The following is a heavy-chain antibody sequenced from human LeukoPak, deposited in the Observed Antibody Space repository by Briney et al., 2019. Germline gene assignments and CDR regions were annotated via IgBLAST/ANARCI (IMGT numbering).Heavy chain of an antibody. J-gene: IGHJ4*02. CDR3: AKVMTRTMVRGVPPSDY. V-gene: IGHV3-23*01. CDR1: GFTFSSYA. Sequence: GGPLRLSCAASGFTFSSYAMSWVRQAPGKGLEWVSAISGSGGSTYYADSVKGRFTISRDNSKNTLYLQMNSLRAEDTAVYYCAKVMTRTMVRGVPPSDYWGQGTLVTVSS. CDR2: ISGSGGST. D-gene: IGHD3-10*01.